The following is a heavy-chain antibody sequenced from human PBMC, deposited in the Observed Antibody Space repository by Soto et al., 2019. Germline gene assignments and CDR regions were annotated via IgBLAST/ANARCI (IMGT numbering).Heavy chain of an antibody. D-gene: IGHD5-12*01. Sequence: QVQLVQSGAEVKEPGASVTVSCRASGDRFTDYYMHWVRQAPGQGLEWMGWINPNSGVTKYAQKFQGWVTMTRDTSIRTVYMQLSRLGFDDTAIYYWARESGGATATLDYYYFYMDVWGTGTTVTVSS. CDR3: ARESGGATATLDYYYFYMDV. J-gene: IGHJ6*03. CDR2: INPNSGVT. CDR1: GDRFTDYY. V-gene: IGHV1-2*04.